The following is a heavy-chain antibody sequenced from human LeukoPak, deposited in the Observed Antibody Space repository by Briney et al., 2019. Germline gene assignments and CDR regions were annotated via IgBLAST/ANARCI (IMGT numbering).Heavy chain of an antibody. CDR2: THRSGST. CDR3: ARHPYDWNYGAYFDY. V-gene: IGHV4-31*03. D-gene: IGHD1-7*01. J-gene: IGHJ4*02. Sequence: SETLSLTCTVSGGSVSSADYYWSWIRQHPGKGLEWIGYTHRSGSTYYNPSLKSRVTISADTSKNQFSLKLTSVTAADTAVYFCARHPYDWNYGAYFDYWGQGTLVTVSS. CDR1: GGSVSSADYY.